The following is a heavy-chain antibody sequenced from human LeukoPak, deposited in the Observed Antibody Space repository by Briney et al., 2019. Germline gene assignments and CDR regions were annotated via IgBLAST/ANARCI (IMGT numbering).Heavy chain of an antibody. Sequence: SETLSLTCTVSGGSISSYYWSWIRQPAGKGLEWIGRIYTSGSTNYNPSLKSRVTMSVDTSKNQFSLKLSSVTAADTGVYYCAGAYYYDSSGYYPPYWHFDLWGRGTLVTVSS. D-gene: IGHD3-22*01. J-gene: IGHJ2*01. CDR2: IYTSGST. V-gene: IGHV4-4*07. CDR1: GGSISSYY. CDR3: AGAYYYDSSGYYPPYWHFDL.